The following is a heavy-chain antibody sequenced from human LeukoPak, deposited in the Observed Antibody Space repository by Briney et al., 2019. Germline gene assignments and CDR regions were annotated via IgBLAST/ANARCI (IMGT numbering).Heavy chain of an antibody. D-gene: IGHD3-10*01. Sequence: GGSLRLSCAASGFTFSTYFMHWVRQAPGKGLVWVSRINSDGSSASYADSVKGRFTISRDNAKNALYLQMNGLRAEDTAVYYCARYYGSGTYALDYWGQGTLVTVSS. V-gene: IGHV3-74*01. CDR3: ARYYGSGTYALDY. CDR2: INSDGSSA. CDR1: GFTFSTYF. J-gene: IGHJ4*02.